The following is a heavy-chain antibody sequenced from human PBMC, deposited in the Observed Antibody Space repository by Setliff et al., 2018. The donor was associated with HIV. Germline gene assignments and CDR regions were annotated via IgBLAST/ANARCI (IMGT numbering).Heavy chain of an antibody. CDR1: GGSISSGSYY. CDR3: ARHGAFYYYYYMDV. J-gene: IGHJ6*03. CDR2: LRPSGNT. V-gene: IGHV4-39*01. Sequence: KLSEPLSLTCTVSGGSISSGSYYWSWIRQPPGKGLEWIGSLRPSGNTYYNPSLKSRVTISVDTSKNQFSLNLSSVTAADTAVYYCARHGAFYYYYYMDVWGKGTTVTVSS.